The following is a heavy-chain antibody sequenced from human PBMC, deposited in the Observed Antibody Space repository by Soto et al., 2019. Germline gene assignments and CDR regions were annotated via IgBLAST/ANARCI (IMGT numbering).Heavy chain of an antibody. V-gene: IGHV3-23*01. D-gene: IGHD6-6*01. CDR1: GFTFSSYA. Sequence: GGSLRLSCAASGFTFSSYAMSWVRQAPGKGLEWVSAISGSGGSTYYADSVKGRFTISRDNSKNTLYLQMNSLRAEDTAVYYCAKRPYSGSSTQDNWFDPWGQGTLVTVSS. J-gene: IGHJ5*02. CDR3: AKRPYSGSSTQDNWFDP. CDR2: ISGSGGST.